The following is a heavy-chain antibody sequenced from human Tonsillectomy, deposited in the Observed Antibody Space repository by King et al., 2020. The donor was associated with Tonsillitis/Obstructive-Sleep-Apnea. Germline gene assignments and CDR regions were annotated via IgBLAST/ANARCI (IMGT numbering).Heavy chain of an antibody. CDR3: ASGYCSGGSCPHYYYMDV. CDR2: IYSVVST. Sequence: VQLVESGGGLIQPGGSLRLSCAASGFTVSNEYMSWVRQAPGKGLEWGSGIYSVVSTYYADSAKGRFTISRDNSKNTVYLQRRSLRAEDTAVYYCASGYCSGGSCPHYYYMDVWGKGTTVTVS. CDR1: GFTVSNEY. D-gene: IGHD2-15*01. J-gene: IGHJ6*03. V-gene: IGHV3-53*01.